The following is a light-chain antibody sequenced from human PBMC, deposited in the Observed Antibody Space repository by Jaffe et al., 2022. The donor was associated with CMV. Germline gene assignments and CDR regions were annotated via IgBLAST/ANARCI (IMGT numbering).Light chain of an antibody. J-gene: IGLJ2*01. CDR1: SLRSYY. Sequence: SSELTQDPAVSVALGQTVRITCQGDSLRSYYAGWYQQKPGQAPVVVIDGKNSRPSGIPDRFSGSSSRNTASLTITGAQAEDEADYYCNSRDSSGKHLVFGGGTKLTVL. CDR3: NSRDSSGKHLV. CDR2: GKN. V-gene: IGLV3-19*01.